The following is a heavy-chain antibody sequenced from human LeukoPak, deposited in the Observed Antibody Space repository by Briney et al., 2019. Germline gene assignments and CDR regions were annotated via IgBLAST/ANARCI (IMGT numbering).Heavy chain of an antibody. D-gene: IGHD3-16*01. CDR1: GFTFDDYA. CDR2: ISWNSGAI. V-gene: IGHV3-9*01. CDR3: AKEGGGGKFYFDY. J-gene: IGHJ4*02. Sequence: PGGSLRLSCAASGFTFDDYAMHWVRQTPGKGLEWDSGISWNSGAIGYADSVKGRPTIPRDNAKNSLYLQMNRLRPEDKALYYGAKEGGGGKFYFDYWGQGTLVTVSS.